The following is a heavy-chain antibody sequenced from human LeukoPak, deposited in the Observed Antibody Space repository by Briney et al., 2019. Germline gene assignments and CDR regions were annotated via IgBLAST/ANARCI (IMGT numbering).Heavy chain of an antibody. CDR2: IKSDGSGT. CDR3: ANDYFGSLEY. CDR1: GFDFSVAC. D-gene: IGHD2/OR15-2a*01. Sequence: QPVGSLSLSCAASGFDFSVACMHGGRQAPGKGVGWGSVIKSDGSGTAYADSVKGRLTISRDNAKNTVYLQMNSLRDEDTAVYSCANDYFGSLEYWGKGTLVTVSS. J-gene: IGHJ4*02. V-gene: IGHV3-74*03.